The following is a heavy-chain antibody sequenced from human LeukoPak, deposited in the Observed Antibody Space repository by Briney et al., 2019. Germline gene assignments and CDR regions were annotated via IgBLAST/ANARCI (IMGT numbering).Heavy chain of an antibody. CDR3: ARGHFDWLLSIPAGGMDV. J-gene: IGHJ6*02. V-gene: IGHV3-72*01. Sequence: GGSLRLSCAASGFTFSDHYMDWVRQAPGKGLEWVGRTRNKANSYTTEYAASVKGRFTISRDDSKNSLYLQMNSLKTEDTAVYYCARGHFDWLLSIPAGGMDVWGQGTTVTVSS. CDR1: GFTFSDHY. D-gene: IGHD3-9*01. CDR2: TRNKANSYTT.